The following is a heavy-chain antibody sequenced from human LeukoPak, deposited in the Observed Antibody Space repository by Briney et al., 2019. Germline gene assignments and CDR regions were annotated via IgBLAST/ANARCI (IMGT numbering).Heavy chain of an antibody. J-gene: IGHJ5*02. V-gene: IGHV4-59*01. CDR3: ARGFWSGHKNWFDP. CDR1: GGSFSGYY. CDR2: IYYSGST. D-gene: IGHD3-3*01. Sequence: TSETLSLTCAVYGGSFSGYYWSWIRQPPGKGLEWIGYIYYSGSTNYNPSLKSRVTISVDTSKNQFSLKLSSVTAADTAVYYCARGFWSGHKNWFDPWGQGTLVTVSS.